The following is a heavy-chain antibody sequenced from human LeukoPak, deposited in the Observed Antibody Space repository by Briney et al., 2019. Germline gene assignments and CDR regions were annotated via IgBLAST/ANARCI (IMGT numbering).Heavy chain of an antibody. Sequence: GGSLRLSCAASGFTFSSYWMSWVRQAPGKGLEWVANMNQDASERYYVESVKGRFTISRDNAKNSLYLQMNSLRAEGTAVYYCARDKRGGSYGDYWGQGTLVTVSS. J-gene: IGHJ4*02. CDR1: GFTFSSYW. CDR2: MNQDASER. D-gene: IGHD1-26*01. V-gene: IGHV3-7*01. CDR3: ARDKRGGSYGDY.